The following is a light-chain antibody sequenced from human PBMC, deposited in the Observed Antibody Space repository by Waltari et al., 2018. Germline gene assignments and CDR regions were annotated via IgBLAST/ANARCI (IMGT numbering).Light chain of an antibody. CDR2: WAS. CDR3: QQYFSAPYT. V-gene: IGKV4-1*01. Sequence: DIVMTQSPDSLAVSLGERATFHCRSSQSVLYSSNNNNYLTWYQQKPGQPPKLLIYWASTRESGVPDRFSGSGSGTDFTLTISSLQAEDVAVYYCQQYFSAPYTFGQGTKLEIK. CDR1: QSVLYSSNNNNY. J-gene: IGKJ2*01.